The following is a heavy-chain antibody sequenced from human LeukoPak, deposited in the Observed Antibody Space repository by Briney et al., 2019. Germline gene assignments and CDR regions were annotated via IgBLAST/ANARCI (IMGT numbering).Heavy chain of an antibody. CDR2: ISVSGGDT. D-gene: IGHD3-10*01. J-gene: IGHJ4*02. CDR3: ARDVGNFGSGTAYFDS. V-gene: IGHV3-23*01. Sequence: GGSLKLSCAASGLTFSNYAMSWGRQAPGKGLEWVSAISVSGGDTYYADSVKGRFTISRDDSKNTLYLQMNSLRAEDTAVYYCARDVGNFGSGTAYFDSWGQGTLVTVSS. CDR1: GLTFSNYA.